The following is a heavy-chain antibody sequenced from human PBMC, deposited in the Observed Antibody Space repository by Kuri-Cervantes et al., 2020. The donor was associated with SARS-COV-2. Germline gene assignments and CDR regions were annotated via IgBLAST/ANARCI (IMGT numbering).Heavy chain of an antibody. CDR2: IYYSGST. Sequence: SETLSLTCTVSGGSFSSGSYYWNWIRQPPGKGLEWIGYIYYSGSTSYNSSLKSRVTISVDTSKNQFSLNLNSVTAADTAVYYCARQGTAYCGGDCHPGIFDPWGQGTLVTVSS. D-gene: IGHD2-21*02. V-gene: IGHV4-30-4*08. J-gene: IGHJ5*02. CDR3: ARQGTAYCGGDCHPGIFDP. CDR1: GGSFSSGSYY.